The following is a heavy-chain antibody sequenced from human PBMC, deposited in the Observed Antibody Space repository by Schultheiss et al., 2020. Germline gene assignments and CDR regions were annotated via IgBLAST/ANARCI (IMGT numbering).Heavy chain of an antibody. J-gene: IGHJ6*02. Sequence: GESLKISCAATGFTFRGYGMTWVRQAPGKGLEWVSAISGRGDSTYYADSVRGRFTISRDNSKNTLFLQVNSLRVEDTAVYFCAKDRRIEYCTSTSCYMYYYYGMDVWGQGTTVTVSS. CDR3: AKDRRIEYCTSTSCYMYYYYGMDV. CDR1: GFTFRGYG. D-gene: IGHD2-2*02. V-gene: IGHV3-23*01. CDR2: ISGRGDST.